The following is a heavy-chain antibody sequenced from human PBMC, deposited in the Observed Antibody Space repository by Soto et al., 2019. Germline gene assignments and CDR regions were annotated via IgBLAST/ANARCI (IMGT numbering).Heavy chain of an antibody. CDR2: IIPILGIA. D-gene: IGHD2-15*01. CDR1: GGTFSSYT. CDR3: ARELCSGGSCASDY. J-gene: IGHJ4*02. Sequence: SVKVSCKASGGTFSSYTISWVRQAPGQGLEWMGRIIPILGIANYAQKFQGRVTITADKSTSTAYMELSSLRSEDTAVYYCARELCSGGSCASDYWGQGTLVTVSS. V-gene: IGHV1-69*04.